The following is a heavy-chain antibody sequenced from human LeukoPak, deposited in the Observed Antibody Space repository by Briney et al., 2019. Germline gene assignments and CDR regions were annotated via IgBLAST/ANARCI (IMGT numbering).Heavy chain of an antibody. D-gene: IGHD7-27*01. Sequence: KPSETLSLTCTVSGGSISSYYWSWIRQPPGKGLEWLGYVYYTGSTEYNPSLRSRVTISLEMSKHQFSLNLTSVTAADPAVYYCASNTGTAFDYWGQGALVTVSS. V-gene: IGHV4-59*01. CDR1: GGSISSYY. J-gene: IGHJ4*02. CDR3: ASNTGTAFDY. CDR2: VYYTGST.